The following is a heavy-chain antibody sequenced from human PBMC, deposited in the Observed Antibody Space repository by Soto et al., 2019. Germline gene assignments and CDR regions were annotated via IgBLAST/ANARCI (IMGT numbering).Heavy chain of an antibody. CDR1: GYTFTSYG. Sequence: QVQLVQSGAEVKKPGASVKVSCKASGYTFTSYGISWVRQAPGQGLEWMGWISAYNGNTNYAQKLQGRVTMTTDTSTSIAYMELRSLRSDDTAVYYCARVLRYCSSTSCYSQDYWGQGTLVTVSS. J-gene: IGHJ4*02. V-gene: IGHV1-18*01. D-gene: IGHD2-2*01. CDR2: ISAYNGNT. CDR3: ARVLRYCSSTSCYSQDY.